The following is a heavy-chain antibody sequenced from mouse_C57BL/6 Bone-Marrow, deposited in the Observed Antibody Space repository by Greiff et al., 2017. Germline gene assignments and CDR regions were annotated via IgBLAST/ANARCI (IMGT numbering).Heavy chain of an antibody. CDR2: IDPNSGGT. CDR3: ASSGHQAWFAY. Sequence: QVQLKQPGAELVKPGASVKLSCKASGYTFTSYWMHWVKQRPGRGLEWIGRIDPNSGGTKYNEKFKSKATPTVDKPSSTAYMQLSSLTSEDSAVYYCASSGHQAWFAYWGQGTLVTVSA. V-gene: IGHV1-72*01. J-gene: IGHJ3*01. D-gene: IGHD3-2*02. CDR1: GYTFTSYW.